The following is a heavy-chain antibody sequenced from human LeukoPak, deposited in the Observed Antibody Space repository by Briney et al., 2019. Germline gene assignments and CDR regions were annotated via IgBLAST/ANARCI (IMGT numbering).Heavy chain of an antibody. V-gene: IGHV3-53*01. CDR1: GFTVSSNY. CDR3: ASPVTVVTPHDAFDI. J-gene: IGHJ3*02. Sequence: PGGSLRLSCAASGFTVSSNYMSWXRQAPGKGLEWVSVIYNGGSTYYADSVKGRFTISRDNSKNTLYLQMNSLRAEDTAVYYCASPVTVVTPHDAFDIWGQGTMVTVSS. D-gene: IGHD4-23*01. CDR2: IYNGGST.